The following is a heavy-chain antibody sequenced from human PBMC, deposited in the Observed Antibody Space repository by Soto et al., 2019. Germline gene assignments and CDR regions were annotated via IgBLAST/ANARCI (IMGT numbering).Heavy chain of an antibody. CDR2: IYYSGST. Sequence: PSETLSLTCTVSGGSISSYYWSWIWQPPGKGLEWIGYIYYSGSTNYNPSLKSRVTISVDTSKNQFSLKLSSVTAADTAVYYCARDLPYEGYDYWGQGTLVTVSS. CDR1: GGSISSYY. V-gene: IGHV4-59*01. CDR3: ARDLPYEGYDY. D-gene: IGHD3-22*01. J-gene: IGHJ4*02.